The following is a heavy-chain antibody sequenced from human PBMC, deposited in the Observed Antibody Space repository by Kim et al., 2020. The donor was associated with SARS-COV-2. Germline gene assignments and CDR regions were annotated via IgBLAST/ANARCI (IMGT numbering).Heavy chain of an antibody. CDR1: GFTFSTYA. D-gene: IGHD6-13*01. CDR2: IRYNGATE. V-gene: IGHV3-30*02. CDR3: AKGFGSGSWSFDS. Sequence: GGSLRLSCAASGFTFSTYAMHWVRQAPGKGLEWLSLIRYNGATEYSDSVRGRFTISRDNSKSTLFLQMNSLRVEDTATYYCAKGFGSGSWSFDSWGQGALVSVSS. J-gene: IGHJ4*02.